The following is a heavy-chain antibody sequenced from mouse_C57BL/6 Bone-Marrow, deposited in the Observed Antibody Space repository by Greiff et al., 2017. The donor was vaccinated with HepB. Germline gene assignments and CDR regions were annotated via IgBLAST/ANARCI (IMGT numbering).Heavy chain of an antibody. J-gene: IGHJ3*01. CDR3: ASFGRGFAY. Sequence: VQLKESGGDLVKPGGSLKLSCAASAFTFSSYGMSWVRQTPDKRLEWVATISSGGSYTYYPDSVKGRFTISRDNAKNTLYLQMSSLKSEDTAMYYCASFGRGFAYWGQGTLVTVSA. CDR1: AFTFSSYG. CDR2: ISSGGSYT. V-gene: IGHV5-6*01.